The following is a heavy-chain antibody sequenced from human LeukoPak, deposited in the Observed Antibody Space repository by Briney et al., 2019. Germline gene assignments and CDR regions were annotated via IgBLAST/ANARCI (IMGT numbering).Heavy chain of an antibody. J-gene: IGHJ4*02. Sequence: PSETLSLTCTVSGASISDYYWTWSRQPAGKGLEWIGRIYSSGSTNYNPSLMSRVTMSVDTSNNQFSLRLSSVTAADTAVYYCARVTTDPHSILRLFFDYWGQGILVTVSS. CDR1: GASISDYY. D-gene: IGHD3-3*01. CDR3: ARVTTDPHSILRLFFDY. V-gene: IGHV4-4*07. CDR2: IYSSGST.